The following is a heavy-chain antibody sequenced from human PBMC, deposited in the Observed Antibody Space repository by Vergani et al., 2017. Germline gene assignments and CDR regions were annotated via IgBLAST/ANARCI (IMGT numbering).Heavy chain of an antibody. J-gene: IGHJ4*02. CDR3: ARAWGGSGFPFYY. Sequence: QLQLQQSGPGLVKPSETLSLTCTVSGGSISSYYWSWIRQPPGKGLEWIGYIYYSGSTNYNPSLKSRVTISVDTSKNQFSLKLSSGTGADTAVYYCARAWGGSGFPFYYWSQGTLVTVSS. CDR2: IYYSGST. CDR1: GGSISSYY. V-gene: IGHV4-59*01. D-gene: IGHD3-22*01.